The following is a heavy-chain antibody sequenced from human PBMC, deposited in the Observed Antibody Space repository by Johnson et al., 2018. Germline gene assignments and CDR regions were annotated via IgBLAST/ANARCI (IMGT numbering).Heavy chain of an antibody. J-gene: IGHJ6*02. CDR2: IYYTGST. D-gene: IGHD3-3*01. CDR1: GGSISSYY. Sequence: QVQLQESGPGLVKPSETLSLTCTVSGGSISSYYWSWIRQPPGKGLEWIGYIYYTGSTNYNPSLTSRVTISVDTSKNQFSLKLSSVTAADTAVYYCARITIFGVAYGMDVWGQGTTVTVSS. V-gene: IGHV4-59*01. CDR3: ARITIFGVAYGMDV.